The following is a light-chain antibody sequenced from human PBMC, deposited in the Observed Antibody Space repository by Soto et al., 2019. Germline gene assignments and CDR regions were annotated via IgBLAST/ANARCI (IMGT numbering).Light chain of an antibody. CDR3: RSYSRTRTLFV. V-gene: IGLV2-14*03. CDR2: EVN. J-gene: IGLJ1*01. Sequence: QSVLTQPASVSGSPGQSITISCTGTSSDIGGYNFVSWYQQHPGKAPKLMISEVNNRPSGVSDRFSGSKSGNTASLTISGIHSQDDGHYHCRSYSRTRTLFVFGTGTKVTVL. CDR1: SSDIGGYNF.